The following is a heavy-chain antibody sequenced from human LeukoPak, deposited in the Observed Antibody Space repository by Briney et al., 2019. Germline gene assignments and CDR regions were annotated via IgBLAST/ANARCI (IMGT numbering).Heavy chain of an antibody. D-gene: IGHD1-26*01. CDR3: AKPPLHYDSYWYTYYLDY. J-gene: IGHJ4*02. CDR1: GFTFSSYG. CDR2: ISYDGSNK. V-gene: IGHV3-30*18. Sequence: PGRSLRLSCAASGFTFSSYGMHWVRQAPGKGLEWVAVISYDGSNKYYADSVKGRFTISRDNSKNTLYLQMNSLRVDDTAVYYCAKPPLHYDSYWYTYYLDYWGQGTLVTVSS.